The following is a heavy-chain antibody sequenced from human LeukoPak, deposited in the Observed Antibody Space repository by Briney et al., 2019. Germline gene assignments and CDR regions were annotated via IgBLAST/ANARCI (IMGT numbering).Heavy chain of an antibody. CDR3: ARPGRQDAYNGHYWYFDL. Sequence: MPSETLSLTCTVSGGSITNYYWNWICQPPGKDLEWIGCVSYSGRTHYSSALKSRVTISVDTSKNQFSLNLRSVTAADTAVYYCARPGRQDAYNGHYWYFDLWGRGTLVTVSS. CDR1: GGSITNYY. D-gene: IGHD5-24*01. J-gene: IGHJ2*01. V-gene: IGHV4-59*01. CDR2: VSYSGRT.